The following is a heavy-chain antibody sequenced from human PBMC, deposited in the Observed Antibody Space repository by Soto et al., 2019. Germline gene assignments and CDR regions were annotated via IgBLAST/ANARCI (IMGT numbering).Heavy chain of an antibody. CDR2: ISSNNRTI. J-gene: IGHJ4*02. D-gene: IGHD3-9*01. CDR3: ARVGANSGYYSD. V-gene: IGHV3-48*02. CDR1: GFTFRSYS. Sequence: SGGSLRLSCAASGFTFRSYSMNWVRQAPGKGLEWVSYISSNNRTINYADSVKGRFIISRDNAKNSLYLQMHSLRDEDTAVYYCARVGANSGYYSDWGQGTLVTVSS.